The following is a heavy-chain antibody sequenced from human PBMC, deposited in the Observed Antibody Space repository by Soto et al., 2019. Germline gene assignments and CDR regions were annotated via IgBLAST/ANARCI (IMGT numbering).Heavy chain of an antibody. V-gene: IGHV4-31*03. CDR3: ARARSYCSSTSCYAKIYYYYYYMEV. Sequence: SETLSLTCTVSGGSISSGGYYWSWIRQHPGKGLEWIGYIYYSGNTYYNPSLKSRVTISVDTSKNQFSLKLSSVTAADTAVYYCARARSYCSSTSCYAKIYYYYYYMEVWGKGTTVTVSS. CDR2: IYYSGNT. J-gene: IGHJ6*03. D-gene: IGHD2-2*01. CDR1: GGSISSGGYY.